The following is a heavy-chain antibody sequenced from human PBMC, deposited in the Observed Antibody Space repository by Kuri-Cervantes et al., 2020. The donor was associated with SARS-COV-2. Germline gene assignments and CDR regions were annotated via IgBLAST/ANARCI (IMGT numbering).Heavy chain of an antibody. J-gene: IGHJ5*02. D-gene: IGHD3-22*01. CDR2: ISGSGGST. CDR3: AKWAPSSGYYFKSWFDP. CDR1: GFTFSSYA. Sequence: GESLKISCAASGFTFSSYATSWVRQAPGKGLEWVSAISGSGGSTYYADSVKGRFTISRDNSKNTLYLQMNSLRAEDTAVYYCAKWAPSSGYYFKSWFDPWGQGTLVTVSS. V-gene: IGHV3-23*01.